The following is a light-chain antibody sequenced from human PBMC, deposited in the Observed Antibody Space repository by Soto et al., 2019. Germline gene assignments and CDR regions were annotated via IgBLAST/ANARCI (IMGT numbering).Light chain of an antibody. CDR3: SSYTIYSTLLL. CDR2: EVT. Sequence: QSALTQPASVSGSPGQSITITCTGTSSDTGGYKYVSWYQQHPGKAPKLMIYEVTNRPSGVSDRFSGSKSGNTASLTISGLQAEDEADYYCSSYTIYSTLLLFGGGTKVTVL. CDR1: SSDTGGYKY. J-gene: IGLJ2*01. V-gene: IGLV2-14*01.